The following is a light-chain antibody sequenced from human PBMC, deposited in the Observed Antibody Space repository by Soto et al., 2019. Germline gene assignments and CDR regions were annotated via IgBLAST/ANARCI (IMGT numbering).Light chain of an antibody. CDR1: NIGSKN. CDR2: DDR. V-gene: IGLV3-21*02. J-gene: IGLJ2*01. Sequence: SYELTQPPSVSEAPGQTARITCEGNNIGSKNVHWYQQKPGQAPALVVYDDRGRPSGVPERLSGSNSGNTATLTIGRVEAGDEADYYCQVWDSTSDHVVFGGGTKLTVL. CDR3: QVWDSTSDHVV.